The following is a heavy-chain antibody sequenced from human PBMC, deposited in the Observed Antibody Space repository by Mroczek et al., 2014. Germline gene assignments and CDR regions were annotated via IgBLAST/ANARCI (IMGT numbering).Heavy chain of an antibody. CDR2: ISSSGSTI. J-gene: IGHJ4*02. CDR1: GFTFSDYY. D-gene: IGHD3-22*01. Sequence: ESGGGVVQPGRSLRLSCAASGFTFSDYYMSWIRQAPGKGLEWVSYISSSGSTIYYADSVKGRFTISRDNAKNSLYLQMNSLRAEDTAVYYCARQVDYYDSSGYYQYYFDYVGPGNPGHRLL. V-gene: IGHV3-11*01. CDR3: ARQVDYYDSSGYYQYYFDY.